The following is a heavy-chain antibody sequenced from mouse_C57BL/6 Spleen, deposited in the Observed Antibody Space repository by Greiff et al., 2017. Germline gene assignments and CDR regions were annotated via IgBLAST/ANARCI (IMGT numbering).Heavy chain of an antibody. CDR3: AKKGYDYDNAMDY. V-gene: IGHV2-5*01. CDR1: GFSLTGYG. Sequence: VQLQQSGPGLVQPSQSLSITCPVSGFSLTGYGVHWVRQSPGRGLGWLGVIWRGGSTDYNAAFLSRLSITKDNSKSQVFFKMNSLQADDTAIYYCAKKGYDYDNAMDYWGQGTSVTVSS. D-gene: IGHD2-4*01. J-gene: IGHJ4*01. CDR2: IWRGGST.